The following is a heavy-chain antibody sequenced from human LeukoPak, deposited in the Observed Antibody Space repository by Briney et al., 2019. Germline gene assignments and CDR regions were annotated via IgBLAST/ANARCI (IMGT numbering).Heavy chain of an antibody. J-gene: IGHJ4*02. V-gene: IGHV3-30*02. D-gene: IGHD4-17*01. CDR3: AKVRRTVTTGTIDY. CDR1: GFTFSSYG. CDR2: IRYDGSNK. Sequence: GGSLRLSCAASGFTFSSYGMHWVRQAPGKGLEWVAFIRYDGSNKYYADSVKGRFTISRDNSKNTLYLQMNSLRAEDTAVYYCAKVRRTVTTGTIDYWGQGTLVTVSS.